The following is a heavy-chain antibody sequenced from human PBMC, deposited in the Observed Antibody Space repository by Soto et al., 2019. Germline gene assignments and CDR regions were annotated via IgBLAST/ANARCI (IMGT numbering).Heavy chain of an antibody. V-gene: IGHV1-18*04. CDR3: ARADIVVVVARPNWFDP. Sequence: QVQLVQSGAEVKKPGASVKVSCKASGYTFTSYGISWVRQAPGQGLEWMGWISAYNGNTNYAQKLQGRVTMTTDTSTSTAYMELRSLSSDDTAVYYCARADIVVVVARPNWFDPWGQGTLVTVSS. D-gene: IGHD2-15*01. J-gene: IGHJ5*02. CDR2: ISAYNGNT. CDR1: GYTFTSYG.